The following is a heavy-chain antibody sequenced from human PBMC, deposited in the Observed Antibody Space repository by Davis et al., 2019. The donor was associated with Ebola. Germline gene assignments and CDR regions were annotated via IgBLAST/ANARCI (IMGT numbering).Heavy chain of an antibody. CDR1: GFTFDDYA. CDR3: AKGMIAAVPYYYYGMDV. D-gene: IGHD6-25*01. V-gene: IGHV3-9*01. CDR2: ISWNSGSV. J-gene: IGHJ6*02. Sequence: SLKISCAASGFTFDDYAMHWVRQAPGKGLEWVSGISWNSGSVGYADSVKGRFTISRDNAKNSLYLQMNSLRAEDTALYYCAKGMIAAVPYYYYGMDVWGQGTTVTVSS.